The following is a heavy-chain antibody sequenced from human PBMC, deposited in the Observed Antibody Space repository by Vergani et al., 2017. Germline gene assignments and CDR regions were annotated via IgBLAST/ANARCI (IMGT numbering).Heavy chain of an antibody. J-gene: IGHJ6*03. V-gene: IGHV3-23*01. D-gene: IGHD2-8*01. CDR1: GFTFNIYA. CDR3: ARSGYCAHGVCYMTYYYYMDV. CDR2: ISGNAIST. Sequence: EVQLLESGGVMVQPGGSLRLSCATSGFTFNIYAMSWVRQAPGKGLEWVSAISGNAISTYYADSVKGRFTISRDNSKNTLYLQMNNLRAADTAVYYCARSGYCAHGVCYMTYYYYMDVWGKGTAVTVSS.